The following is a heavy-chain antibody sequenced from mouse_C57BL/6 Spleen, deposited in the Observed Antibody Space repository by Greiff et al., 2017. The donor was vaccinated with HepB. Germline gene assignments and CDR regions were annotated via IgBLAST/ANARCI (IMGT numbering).Heavy chain of an antibody. CDR3: ARHGNYGGYFDY. V-gene: IGHV1-59*01. D-gene: IGHD2-1*01. CDR2: IDPSDSYT. Sequence: VQLQQSGAELVRPGTSVKLSCKASGYTFTSYWMHWVKQRPGQGLEWIGVIDPSDSYTNYNQKFKGKATLTVDTSSSTAYMQLSSLTSEDSAVYYCARHGNYGGYFDYWGQGTTLTVSS. J-gene: IGHJ2*01. CDR1: GYTFTSYW.